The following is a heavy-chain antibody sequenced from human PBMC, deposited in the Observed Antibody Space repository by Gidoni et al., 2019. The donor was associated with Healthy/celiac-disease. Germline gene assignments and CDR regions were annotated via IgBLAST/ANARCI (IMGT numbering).Heavy chain of an antibody. Sequence: QVQLQQWGAGLLKPSETLSLTCAVYGGSFSGYYWSWIRQPPGKGLEWIGEINHSGSTNYNPSRKSRVTISVDTSKNQFSLKLSSVTAADTAVYYCASRSRVVVVAATRGGFDYWGQGTLVTVSS. CDR3: ASRSRVVVVAATRGGFDY. V-gene: IGHV4-34*01. CDR2: INHSGST. J-gene: IGHJ4*02. CDR1: GGSFSGYY. D-gene: IGHD2-15*01.